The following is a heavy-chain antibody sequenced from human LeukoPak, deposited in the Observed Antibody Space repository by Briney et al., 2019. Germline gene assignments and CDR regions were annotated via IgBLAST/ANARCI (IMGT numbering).Heavy chain of an antibody. V-gene: IGHV3-30*18. J-gene: IGHJ4*02. CDR1: GFAFSSNG. CDR2: ITYDGSNK. D-gene: IGHD6-13*01. Sequence: GGSLRLSCAASGFAFSSNGMHWVRQAPGKGLEWVGLITYDGSNKYYADSVKGRFTISRDNSKNTLYLQMNSLRAEDTAVYYCAKDRSSSWTWTIDYWGQGTLVTVSS. CDR3: AKDRSSSWTWTIDY.